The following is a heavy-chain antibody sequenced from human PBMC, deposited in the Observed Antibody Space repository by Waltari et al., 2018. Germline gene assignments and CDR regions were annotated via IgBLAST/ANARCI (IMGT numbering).Heavy chain of an antibody. J-gene: IGHJ4*02. Sequence: QVQLAESGGGAVPPGGSLRRSCVASGFILGRYDMNWVRQTPGKGLEWLALIRDDGSKKFYADSVKGRFTVSRDNSRDTLYLHMNGLTSVDTAIYFCAREISTSSPSFWGRGTLVTVSS. V-gene: IGHV3-30*02. D-gene: IGHD1-1*01. CDR3: AREISTSSPSF. CDR1: GFILGRYD. CDR2: IRDDGSKK.